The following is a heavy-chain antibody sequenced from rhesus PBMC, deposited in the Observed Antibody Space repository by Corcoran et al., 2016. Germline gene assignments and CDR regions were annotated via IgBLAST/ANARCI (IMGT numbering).Heavy chain of an antibody. CDR2: ISGSVGST. J-gene: IGHJ6*01. V-gene: IGHV4-173*01. D-gene: IGHD5-24*01. CDR3: ARDSRRASYGLDS. Sequence: QLQLQESGPGLVKPSETLSLTCAVSGGSISSNYWSWIRQPPGKGLEWIGGISGSVGSTDSNPSLKSRVTISTDTSKNQFSLKLSSVTAADTAVYYCARDSRRASYGLDSWGQGVVVTVSS. CDR1: GGSISSNY.